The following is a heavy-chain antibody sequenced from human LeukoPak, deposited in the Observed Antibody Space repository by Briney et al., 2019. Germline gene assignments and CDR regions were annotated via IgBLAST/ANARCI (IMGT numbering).Heavy chain of an antibody. J-gene: IGHJ5*02. Sequence: SETLSLTCTVAGGSISSYYRSWIRQPPGKGLEWIGYIYYSGSTNYNPSLKSRVTISVDTSKNQFSLKPSSVTAADTAVYYCARHGYSSGSLAWFDPWGQGTQVTVSS. V-gene: IGHV4-59*01. CDR2: IYYSGST. CDR3: ARHGYSSGSLAWFDP. D-gene: IGHD6-19*01. CDR1: GGSISSYY.